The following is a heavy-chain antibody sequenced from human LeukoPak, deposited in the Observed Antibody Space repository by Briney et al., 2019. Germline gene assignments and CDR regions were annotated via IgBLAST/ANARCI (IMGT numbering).Heavy chain of an antibody. D-gene: IGHD4-23*01. J-gene: IGHJ4*02. CDR1: GFTFTDAW. Sequence: GGSLRLSCAASGFTFTDAWTSWVRQPPGKGLEWVSVIYSGGSTYYADSVKGRFTISRDNSKNTLYLQMNSLRAEDTAVYYCAREDYGGNDYWGQGTLVTVSS. CDR3: AREDYGGNDY. V-gene: IGHV3-53*01. CDR2: IYSGGST.